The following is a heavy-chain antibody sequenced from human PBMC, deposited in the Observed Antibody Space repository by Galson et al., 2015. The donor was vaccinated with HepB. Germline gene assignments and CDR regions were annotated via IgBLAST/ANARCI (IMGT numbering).Heavy chain of an antibody. CDR2: ISTSGSFT. D-gene: IGHD5-12*01. CDR3: AATRVGATEYFQQ. V-gene: IGHV3-11*06. Sequence: LRLSCAVSGFTLDDYYMYWIRQAPGKGLEWLSYISTSGSFTNYADSVKGRVTISRDNAKNSLYLQMSSLRPEDTAVYYCAATRVGATEYFQQWGQGTLVTVFS. J-gene: IGHJ1*01. CDR1: GFTLDDYY.